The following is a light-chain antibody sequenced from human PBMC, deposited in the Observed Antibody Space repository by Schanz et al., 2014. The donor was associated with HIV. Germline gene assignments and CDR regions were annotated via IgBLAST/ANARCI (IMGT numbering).Light chain of an antibody. CDR1: SSDVGAYNY. CDR3: SSYTTSSTLV. J-gene: IGLJ3*02. CDR2: DVN. Sequence: QSALTQPASVSGSPGQSITISCTGTSSDVGAYNYVSWYQQHPGKAPKLLIYDVNNRPSGLSNRFSGSKSGNTASLTISGLQAEDEADYYCSSYTTSSTLVFGGGTKLTVL. V-gene: IGLV2-14*03.